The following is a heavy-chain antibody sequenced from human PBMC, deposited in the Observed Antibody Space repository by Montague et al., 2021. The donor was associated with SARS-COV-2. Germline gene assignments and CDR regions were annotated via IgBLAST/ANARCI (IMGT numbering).Heavy chain of an antibody. Sequence: SETLSLTCTVAGDSVSRSYWNRIRQSPGKGLEWIGNIYYYGSVNYNPSLKSRLSTSLDTSKNQLSLTLTSVTAADTATYYCARQITMVREPFDSWGQGTLVLVSS. J-gene: IGHJ4*02. CDR1: GDSVSRSY. CDR3: ARQITMVREPFDS. CDR2: IYYYGSV. V-gene: IGHV4-59*08. D-gene: IGHD3-10*01.